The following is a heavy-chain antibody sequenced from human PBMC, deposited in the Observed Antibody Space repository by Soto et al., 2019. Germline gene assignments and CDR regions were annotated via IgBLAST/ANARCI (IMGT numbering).Heavy chain of an antibody. Sequence: SSKAPGYTFTSYIIRWVRQSPEQGLEWMGWISAYNGNTNYAQKLQGRVTMTTDTSTSTAYMELRSLRSDDTAVYYCARDRPDSSGYKGDEVFAIWGQGTMVPVSS. CDR3: ARDRPDSSGYKGDEVFAI. CDR1: GYTFTSYI. CDR2: ISAYNGNT. J-gene: IGHJ3*02. D-gene: IGHD3-22*01. V-gene: IGHV1-18*01.